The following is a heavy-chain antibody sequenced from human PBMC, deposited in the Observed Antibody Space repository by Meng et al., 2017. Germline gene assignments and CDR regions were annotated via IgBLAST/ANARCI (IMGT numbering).Heavy chain of an antibody. J-gene: IGHJ4*02. CDR1: GFTFSSYE. Sequence: GESLKISCAASGFTFSSYEMNWVRQAPGKGLEWVSYISSSGSTIYYADSVKGRFTISRDNAKNSLNLQMNSLRAEDTAVYYCARAPTTVIGDYWGQGTLVTVSS. CDR3: ARAPTTVIGDY. CDR2: ISSSGSTI. D-gene: IGHD4-17*01. V-gene: IGHV3-48*03.